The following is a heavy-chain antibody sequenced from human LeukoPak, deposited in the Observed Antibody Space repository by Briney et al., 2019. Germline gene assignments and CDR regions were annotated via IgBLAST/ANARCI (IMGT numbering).Heavy chain of an antibody. V-gene: IGHV4-4*07. CDR3: ARENGYSNYVYYYYGMDV. CDR2: IYTSGST. CDR1: GGSISSYY. Sequence: SETLSLTCTVSGGSISSYYWSWIRQPAGKGLEWIGRIYTSGSTNYNPSLKSRVTMSVDTSKNQFSLKLSSVTAADTAVYYCARENGYSNYVYYYYGMDVWGQGTTVTVSS. J-gene: IGHJ6*02. D-gene: IGHD4-11*01.